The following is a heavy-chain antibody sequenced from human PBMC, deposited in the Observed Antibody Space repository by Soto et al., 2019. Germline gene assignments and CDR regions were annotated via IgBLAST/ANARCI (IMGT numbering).Heavy chain of an antibody. CDR2: IKSKTDGGTT. Sequence: EVQLVESGGGLGKPGGSLRLSCAASGFTFSNAWMNWVRQAPGKGLEWVGRIKSKTDGGTTDYGAPVKGRFSISRDDSKNTLYLQMNSLKTEDTAVYYCTTAMSVAYLWYFDLRGRCTLVTVSS. CDR3: TTAMSVAYLWYFDL. V-gene: IGHV3-15*07. CDR1: GFTFSNAW. D-gene: IGHD2-15*01. J-gene: IGHJ2*01.